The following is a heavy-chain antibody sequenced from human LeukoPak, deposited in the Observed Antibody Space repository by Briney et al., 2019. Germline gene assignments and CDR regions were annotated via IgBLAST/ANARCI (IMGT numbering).Heavy chain of an antibody. J-gene: IGHJ4*02. D-gene: IGHD4/OR15-4a*01. CDR1: GGSISSGDYY. Sequence: PSETLSLTCTVSGGSISSGDYYWSWIRQLPGKGLEWIGYIYYSGSTFYNPSLKSRVTISVDTSKNQFSLQLTSLTAADTAVYYCARNGANLHSFDYWGQGTLVTVSS. V-gene: IGHV4-31*03. CDR2: IYYSGST. CDR3: ARNGANLHSFDY.